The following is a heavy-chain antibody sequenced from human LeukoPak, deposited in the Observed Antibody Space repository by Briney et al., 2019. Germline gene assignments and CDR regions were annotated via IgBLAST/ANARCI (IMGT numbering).Heavy chain of an antibody. CDR2: IVGSGGTT. CDR3: AKYGENSLFDY. J-gene: IGHJ4*02. Sequence: GGSLRLSCAASGFTFGSYAMTWVRQAPGKGLEWASSIVGSGGTTYYADSVKGRFTISRDNSKNTLYLQMNSLRAEDTALYYCAKYGENSLFDYWGQGTLVTVSS. V-gene: IGHV3-23*01. CDR1: GFTFGSYA. D-gene: IGHD7-27*01.